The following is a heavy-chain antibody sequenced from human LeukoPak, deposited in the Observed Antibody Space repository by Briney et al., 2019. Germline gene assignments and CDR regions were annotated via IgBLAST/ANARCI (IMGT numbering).Heavy chain of an antibody. D-gene: IGHD1-26*01. V-gene: IGHV4-39*01. J-gene: IGHJ4*02. CDR1: GGSISSSSYY. CDR2: IYYSGST. CDR3: ARHVFPRWELRVLDEFDY. Sequence: SETLSLTCTVSGGSISSSSYYWGWVRQPPGKGLEWIGSIYYSGSTYYNPSLKSRVTISVGTSKNQFSLKLSSVTAADTAVYYCARHVFPRWELRVLDEFDYWGQGTLVTVSS.